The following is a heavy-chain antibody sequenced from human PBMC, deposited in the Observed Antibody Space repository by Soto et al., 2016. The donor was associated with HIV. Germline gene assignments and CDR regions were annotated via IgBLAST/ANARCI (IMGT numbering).Heavy chain of an antibody. J-gene: IGHJ6*03. V-gene: IGHV4-59*12. CDR2: IYYSGST. CDR3: ARVSGDHDILTGRYSEYFMDV. Sequence: QVQLEESGPGLVRPSETLSLTCNVSGASINKYYWSWIRQPPGKGLEWIGHIYYSGSTSFNLSLKSRVTILVDTSKSQISLKMRSVTAADTAIYYCARVSGDHDILTGRYSEYFMDVVGQRHHSHRLL. D-gene: IGHD3-9*01. CDR1: GASINKYY.